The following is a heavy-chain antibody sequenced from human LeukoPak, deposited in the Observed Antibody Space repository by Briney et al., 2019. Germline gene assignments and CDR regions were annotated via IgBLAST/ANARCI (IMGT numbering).Heavy chain of an antibody. V-gene: IGHV3-33*03. Sequence: WGSLRLSCAASGFTFSSYCMHWVRQAPGKGLEWVAVIWYDGSNKYYADSVKGRFTISRDNSKNTLYLQMYSLRAEDTAVYHCAKAPSGYCSGGSCYLYHFDYWGQGTQVTVSS. CDR3: AKAPSGYCSGGSCYLYHFDY. CDR2: IWYDGSNK. J-gene: IGHJ4*02. D-gene: IGHD2-15*01. CDR1: GFTFSSYC.